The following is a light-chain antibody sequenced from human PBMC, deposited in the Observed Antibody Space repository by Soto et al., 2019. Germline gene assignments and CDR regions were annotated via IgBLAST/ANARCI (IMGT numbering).Light chain of an antibody. CDR2: GAS. CDR1: QSVSSN. CDR3: QQYNNWPPLT. J-gene: IGKJ4*02. Sequence: EIVMTQSPATLSVSPGERATLSSSASQSVSSNLAWYQQKPGQATRLLIYGASTRATGIPARFSGSGSGTEFTLTISSLQSEDFAVYYCQQYNNWPPLTFGRGTKV. V-gene: IGKV3-15*01.